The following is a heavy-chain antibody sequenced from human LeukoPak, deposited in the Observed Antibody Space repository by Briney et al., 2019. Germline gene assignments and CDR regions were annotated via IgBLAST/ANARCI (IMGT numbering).Heavy chain of an antibody. D-gene: IGHD3-16*02. Sequence: GASVKVSCKASGYTFTSYDINWVRQATGQGLEWMGWMNPNSGNTGYAQKFQGRVTMTRNTSISTAYMELSSLRSEDTAVYYCARGGHLRLGELSLPHAFDIWGQGTMVTVSS. J-gene: IGHJ3*02. CDR2: MNPNSGNT. V-gene: IGHV1-8*01. CDR3: ARGGHLRLGELSLPHAFDI. CDR1: GYTFTSYD.